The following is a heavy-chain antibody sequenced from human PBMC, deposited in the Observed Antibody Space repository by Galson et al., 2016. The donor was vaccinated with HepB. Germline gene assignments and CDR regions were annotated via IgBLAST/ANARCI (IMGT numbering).Heavy chain of an antibody. CDR3: ARGYYYDSSDYSFDF. Sequence: SVKVSCKASGYTFTSYYMHWARQAPGQGLEWMGIINPSGGTARYAQKFQGRVTMTRDTSTSTVYMELSSLRSEDTAVYYCARGYYYDSSDYSFDFWGQGTLVTVSS. V-gene: IGHV1-46*01. CDR2: INPSGGTA. J-gene: IGHJ4*02. CDR1: GYTFTSYY. D-gene: IGHD3-22*01.